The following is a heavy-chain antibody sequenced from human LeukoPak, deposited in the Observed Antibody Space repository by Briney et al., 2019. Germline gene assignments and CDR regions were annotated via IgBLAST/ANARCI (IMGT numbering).Heavy chain of an antibody. D-gene: IGHD6-13*01. CDR3: ASSSWHRDYYYYGMDV. CDR1: GFTFSSYA. V-gene: IGHV3-30-3*01. CDR2: ISYDGSNK. J-gene: IGHJ6*02. Sequence: GRSLRLSCAASGFTFSSYAMHWVRQAPGKGLEWVAVISYDGSNKYYADSVKGRFTISRDNSKNTLYLQMNSLRAEDTAVYYCASSSWHRDYYYYGMDVWGQGTTVTVSS.